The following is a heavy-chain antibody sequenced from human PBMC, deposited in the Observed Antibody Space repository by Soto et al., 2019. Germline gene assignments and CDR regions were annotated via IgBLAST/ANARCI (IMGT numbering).Heavy chain of an antibody. CDR3: TRSRMVRAWYYGMDV. CDR2: IRSKANSYAT. D-gene: IGHD3-10*01. Sequence: PGGSLRLSCAASGFTFSGSAMHWVRQASGKGLEWVGRIRSKANSYATAYAASVKGRFTISRDDSKNTAYLQMNSLKTEDTAVYYCTRSRMVRAWYYGMDVWGQGTTVTVCS. J-gene: IGHJ6*02. V-gene: IGHV3-73*01. CDR1: GFTFSGSA.